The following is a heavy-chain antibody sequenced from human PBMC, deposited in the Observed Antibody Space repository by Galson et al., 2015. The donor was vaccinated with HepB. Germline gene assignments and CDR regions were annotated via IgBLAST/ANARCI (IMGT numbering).Heavy chain of an antibody. CDR3: ARDAPPHHYFDY. D-gene: IGHD1-14*01. Sequence: PLSLTCTVSGGSISSGGYYWSWIRQHPGKGLEWIGYIYYSGSTYYNPSLKSRVTISVDTSKNQFSLKLSSVTAADTAVYYCARDAPPHHYFDYWGQGTLVTVSS. V-gene: IGHV4-31*03. CDR1: GGSISSGGYY. CDR2: IYYSGST. J-gene: IGHJ4*02.